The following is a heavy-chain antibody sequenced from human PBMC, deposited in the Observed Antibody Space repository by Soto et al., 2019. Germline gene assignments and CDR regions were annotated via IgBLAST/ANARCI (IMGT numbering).Heavy chain of an antibody. CDR3: ARGSGWLYYYYGMDV. D-gene: IGHD6-19*01. Sequence: SETLSLTCTVSGGSISSYYWSWIRQPPGKGLEWIGYIYYSGSTNYNPSLKSRVTISVDTSKNQFSLKLSSVTAADTAVYYCARGSGWLYYYYGMDVWGQGTTVTVSS. CDR1: GGSISSYY. J-gene: IGHJ6*02. CDR2: IYYSGST. V-gene: IGHV4-59*01.